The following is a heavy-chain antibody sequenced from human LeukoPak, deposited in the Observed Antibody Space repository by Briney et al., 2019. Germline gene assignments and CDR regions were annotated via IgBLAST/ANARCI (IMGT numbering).Heavy chain of an antibody. CDR3: AKDRPLLWFGPTDA. CDR2: VSPTGSGT. Sequence: PGGSLRLSCVASGFTFSTYGMSWVRQAPGKGLEWVAAVSPTGSGTYYPDSLKGRFIISRDNSQNTVFLQMNSLRPEDTAFYFCAKDRPLLWFGPTDAWGQGILVTVSS. J-gene: IGHJ5*02. D-gene: IGHD3-10*01. V-gene: IGHV3-23*01. CDR1: GFTFSTYG.